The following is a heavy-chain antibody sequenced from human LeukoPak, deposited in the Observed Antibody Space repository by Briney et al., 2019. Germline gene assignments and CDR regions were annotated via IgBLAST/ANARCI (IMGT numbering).Heavy chain of an antibody. CDR3: TRAMVREWEPNISDS. CDR1: GFTLTSYG. CDR2: ITSSGAV. J-gene: IGHJ4*02. V-gene: IGHV3-21*01. Sequence: GGSLRLSCAASGFTLTSYGMNWIRQARVRGLEWVSSITSSGAVYYAHSVKGRFTISRDSANNSLYLQMSSLRAEDTALYYCTRAMVREWEPNISDSWGQGTLVTVSS. D-gene: IGHD1-26*01.